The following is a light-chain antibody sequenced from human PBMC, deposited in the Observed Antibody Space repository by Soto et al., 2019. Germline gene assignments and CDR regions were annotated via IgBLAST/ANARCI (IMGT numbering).Light chain of an antibody. V-gene: IGLV2-14*01. J-gene: IGLJ2*01. CDR1: SSDVGGYNY. Sequence: QSALTQPASVSGSPGQSITISCTGTSSDVGGYNYVSWYQQHPGKAPKLMIYDVSNRPSGVSNRFSVSVAGNTASLTISGLQAQDEADDYSSVYTSCSTLVFGGGTKLTVL. CDR3: SVYTSCSTLV. CDR2: DVS.